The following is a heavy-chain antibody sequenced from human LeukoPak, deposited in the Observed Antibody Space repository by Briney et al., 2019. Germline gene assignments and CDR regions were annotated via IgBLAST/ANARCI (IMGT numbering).Heavy chain of an antibody. J-gene: IGHJ3*02. D-gene: IGHD2-15*01. V-gene: IGHV1-2*02. Sequence: ASVKVSCKASGYTFTGYYMHWVRQAPGQGLEWMGWFNPNSGGTNYAQKFQGRVTMTRDTSISTAYMELSRLRSDDTAVYYCARSYCSGGSCLHDAFDIWGQGTMVTVSS. CDR3: ARSYCSGGSCLHDAFDI. CDR1: GYTFTGYY. CDR2: FNPNSGGT.